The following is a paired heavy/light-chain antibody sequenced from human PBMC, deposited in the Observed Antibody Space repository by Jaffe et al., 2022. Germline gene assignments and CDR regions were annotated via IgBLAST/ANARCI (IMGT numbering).Heavy chain of an antibody. CDR3: ARYYDSSGSLPHFAFDI. V-gene: IGHV3-48*01. CDR1: RFTFSSYS. CDR2: ISSTSSPI. Sequence: EVQLVESGGGLVQSGGSLRLSCAASRFTFSSYSMNWVRQTPGKGLEWVSYISSTSSPIYYADSVKGRFTISRDNAKNSLYLQMNSLRAEDTAVYYCARYYDSSGSLPHFAFDIWGQGTMVTVSS. J-gene: IGHJ3*02. D-gene: IGHD3-22*01.
Light chain of an antibody. CDR3: QQYNSYWT. J-gene: IGKJ1*01. Sequence: DIQMTQSPSTLSASVGDRVTITCRASQSISSWLAWYQQKSGKAPKLLIHKASSLESGVPSRFSGSGSGTEFTLTISSLQPDDFATYYCQQYNSYWTFGQGTKVEIK. CDR2: KAS. V-gene: IGKV1-5*03. CDR1: QSISSW.